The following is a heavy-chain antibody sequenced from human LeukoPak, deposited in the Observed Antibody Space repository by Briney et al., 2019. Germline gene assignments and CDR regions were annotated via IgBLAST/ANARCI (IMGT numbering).Heavy chain of an antibody. CDR1: GGSFSGYY. D-gene: IGHD3-3*01. V-gene: IGHV4-34*01. CDR3: ARVRGDDFWSGYYSHYFDY. J-gene: IGHJ4*02. CDR2: INHSGST. Sequence: SETLSLTCAVYGGSFSGYYWSWIRQPPGKGLEWIGEINHSGSTNYNPSLKSRVTISVDTSKNQFSLKLSSVTAADTAVYYCARVRGDDFWSGYYSHYFDYWGQGTLVTVSS.